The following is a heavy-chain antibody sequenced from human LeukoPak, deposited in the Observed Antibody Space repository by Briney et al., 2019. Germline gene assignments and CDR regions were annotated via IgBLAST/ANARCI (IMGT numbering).Heavy chain of an antibody. CDR3: AKSLDYYYYYGMDV. Sequence: GGSLRLSCAASGFTFSSYAMSWVRQAPGKGLEWVSAISGSGGSTYYADSVKGRFTISRDNSKNTLYLRMNSLRAEDTAVYYCAKSLDYYYYYGMDVWGQGTTVTVSS. CDR1: GFTFSSYA. CDR2: ISGSGGST. J-gene: IGHJ6*02. V-gene: IGHV3-23*01.